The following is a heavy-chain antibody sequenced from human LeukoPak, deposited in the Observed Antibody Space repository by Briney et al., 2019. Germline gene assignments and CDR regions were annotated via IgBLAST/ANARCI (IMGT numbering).Heavy chain of an antibody. J-gene: IGHJ6*03. CDR1: GFIFSSYG. V-gene: IGHV3-30*02. CDR3: AKDRETYGTHYYYYMDV. CDR2: TGKDDRKDDTKK. D-gene: IGHD3-16*01. Sequence: PGGSLRLSCAASGFIFSSYGMHWVRQAPGKGLEWVAFTGKDDRKDDTKKYYADSVKGRFTISRDNSKNTLYLQMNSLRAEDTAVYYCAKDRETYGTHYYYYMDVWGKGTTVTVSS.